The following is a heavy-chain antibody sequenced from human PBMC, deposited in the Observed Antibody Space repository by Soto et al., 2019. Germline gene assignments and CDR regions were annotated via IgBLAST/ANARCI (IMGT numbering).Heavy chain of an antibody. D-gene: IGHD6-13*01. CDR3: ARDHWVVAAGLDY. J-gene: IGHJ4*02. Sequence: QVQLQESGPGLVKPSQTLSLSCTVSGASISSGAYYWSWIRQPPGKGLEWIGYIYSSGSTYYSPSLKSRVTIPVDTSKDQSSLTLSSVSAADTAVYYCARDHWVVAAGLDYWGQGNLVTVSS. CDR2: IYSSGST. CDR1: GASISSGAYY. V-gene: IGHV4-30-4*01.